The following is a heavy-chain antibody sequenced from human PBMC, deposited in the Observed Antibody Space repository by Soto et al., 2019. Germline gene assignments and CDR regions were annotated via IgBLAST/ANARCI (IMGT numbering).Heavy chain of an antibody. J-gene: IGHJ6*02. D-gene: IGHD6-13*01. CDR2: ISYDGSNK. CDR3: ARENSSSWPTYYYYGMEV. CDR1: GFTFSSYA. V-gene: IGHV3-30-3*01. Sequence: QVQLVESGGGVVQPGRSLRLSCAASGFTFSSYAMHWVRQAPGKGLEWVAVISYDGSNKYYADSVKGRFTISRDNSKNTLYLQMNSLRAEDTAVYYCARENSSSWPTYYYYGMEVWGQGTTVTVSS.